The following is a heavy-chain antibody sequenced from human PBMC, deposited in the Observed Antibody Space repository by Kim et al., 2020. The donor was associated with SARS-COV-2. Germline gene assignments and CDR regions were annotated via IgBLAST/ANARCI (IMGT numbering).Heavy chain of an antibody. CDR3: ARDTRHCSRTICWGPFDF. CDR2: IYENGRT. J-gene: IGHJ4*02. V-gene: IGHV4-38-2*02. Sequence: SETLSLTCTVSGYSISSGYYWGWIRQPPGKGLEWIGNIYENGRTYYNPSLKSRVTISVDRSNNQFSLNLSSVTAADTAVYYCARDTRHCSRTICWGPFDFWGQGTLVTVSS. CDR1: GYSISSGYY. D-gene: IGHD2-2*01.